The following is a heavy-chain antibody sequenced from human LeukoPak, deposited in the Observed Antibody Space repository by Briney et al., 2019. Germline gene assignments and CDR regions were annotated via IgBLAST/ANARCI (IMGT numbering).Heavy chain of an antibody. J-gene: IGHJ4*02. Sequence: ASVKVSCKASGYTFSSYAMNWVRQAPGQGLEWMGWINTNTGNPTYAQGFTGRFVFSLDTSVSTAYLQISSLKAEDTAVYYCARDHDSSGYSGFDYWGQGTLVTVSS. CDR1: GYTFSSYA. CDR3: ARDHDSSGYSGFDY. CDR2: INTNTGNP. V-gene: IGHV7-4-1*02. D-gene: IGHD3-22*01.